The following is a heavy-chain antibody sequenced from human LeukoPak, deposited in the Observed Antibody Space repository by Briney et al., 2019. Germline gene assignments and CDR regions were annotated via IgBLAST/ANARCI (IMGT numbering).Heavy chain of an antibody. CDR1: GGSLSGYY. CDR2: INHSGST. D-gene: IGHD6-6*01. Sequence: SETLSLTCAVYGGSLSGYYLSWIRQPRGKGLEWIGEINHSGSTNYNPSLKSRVTISVDPSTNQFSLELRSVAAADTAVYYWARGSSSSFDYWGQGTLVTV. CDR3: ARGSSSSFDY. V-gene: IGHV4-34*01. J-gene: IGHJ4*02.